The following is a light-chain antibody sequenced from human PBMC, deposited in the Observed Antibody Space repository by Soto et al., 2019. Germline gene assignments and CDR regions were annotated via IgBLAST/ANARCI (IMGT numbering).Light chain of an antibody. CDR1: QSVLYSSNNKNH. CDR2: WAS. J-gene: IGKJ2*01. CDR3: QQYYSTPYT. V-gene: IGKV4-1*01. Sequence: DIVMTQSPDSLAVSLGERATINCKSSQSVLYSSNNKNHLAWYQQKPRQPPKLLIYWASTRESGVPDRFSGSGSGTDFTLTISSLQAEDVAVYYCQQYYSTPYTFGQGTKLEIK.